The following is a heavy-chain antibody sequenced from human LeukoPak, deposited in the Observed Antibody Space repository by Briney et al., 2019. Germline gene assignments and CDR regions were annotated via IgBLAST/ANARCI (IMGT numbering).Heavy chain of an antibody. V-gene: IGHV4-34*01. D-gene: IGHD3-3*01. Sequence: SETLSLTCAVYGGSFSGYYWSWIRQPPGKGLEWNGEINHSGGTNYNPSLKSRVTISVDTSKNQFSLKLSSVTAADTAVYYCARGSTFGAVDYWGQGTLVTVSS. CDR3: ARGSTFGAVDY. CDR1: GGSFSGYY. CDR2: INHSGGT. J-gene: IGHJ4*02.